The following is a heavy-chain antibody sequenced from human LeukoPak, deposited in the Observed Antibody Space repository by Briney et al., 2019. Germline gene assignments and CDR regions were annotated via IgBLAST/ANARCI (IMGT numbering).Heavy chain of an antibody. V-gene: IGHV4-39*07. J-gene: IGHJ5*02. CDR1: GGSISSSGYY. CDR3: ARDHLSKHLLWFGELLSVNWFDP. Sequence: SETLSLTCTVSGGSISSSGYYWGWIRQPPGKGLEWIGSMYYSGSTYYNPSLKSRVTISVDKSKNQFSLKLSSVTAADTAVYYCARDHLSKHLLWFGELLSVNWFDPWGQGTLVTASS. D-gene: IGHD3-10*01. CDR2: MYYSGST.